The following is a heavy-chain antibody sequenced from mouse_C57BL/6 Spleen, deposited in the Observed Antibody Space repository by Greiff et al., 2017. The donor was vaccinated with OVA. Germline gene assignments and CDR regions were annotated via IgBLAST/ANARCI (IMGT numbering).Heavy chain of an antibody. CDR2: IYPGSGST. J-gene: IGHJ4*01. CDR3: ARNVNSNYYAMDY. Sequence: QVQLKESGAELVKPGASVKMSCKASGYTFTSYWITWVKQRPGQGLEWIGDIYPGSGSTNYNEKFKSKATLTVDTSSSTAYMQLSSLTSEDSAVYYCARNVNSNYYAMDYWGQGTSVTVSS. CDR1: GYTFTSYW. V-gene: IGHV1-55*01. D-gene: IGHD2-5*01.